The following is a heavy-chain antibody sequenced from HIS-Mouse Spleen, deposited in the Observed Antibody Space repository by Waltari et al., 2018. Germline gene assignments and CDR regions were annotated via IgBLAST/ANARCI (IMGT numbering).Heavy chain of an antibody. V-gene: IGHV4-38-2*02. J-gene: IGHJ5*02. Sequence: QVQLQESGPGLVKPSETLSLTCTVSGYSISSGYYCGWIRQPPGKGLEWIGGISHSGSTYYNPSLKSRVTISVDTSKNQFSLKLSSVTAADTAVYYCARVKTWGQGTLVTVSS. CDR2: ISHSGST. CDR3: ARVKT. CDR1: GYSISSGYY.